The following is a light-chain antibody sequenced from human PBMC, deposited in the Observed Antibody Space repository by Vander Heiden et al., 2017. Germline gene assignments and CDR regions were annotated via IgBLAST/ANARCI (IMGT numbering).Light chain of an antibody. V-gene: IGKV1-39*01. CDR2: AAS. J-gene: IGKJ5*01. CDR1: QSISSY. CDR3: QQSDSTLSIT. Sequence: DIQMTQSPSSLSASVGDRVTITCRASQSISSYLNWYQQKPGKAPKLLIYAASSLQSGVPSRFSGSGYGTDFTLTISSLQPEDFATYYCQQSDSTLSITFGQGTQVEIK.